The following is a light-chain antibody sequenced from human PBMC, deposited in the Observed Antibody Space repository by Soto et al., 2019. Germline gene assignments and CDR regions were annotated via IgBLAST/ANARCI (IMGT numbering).Light chain of an antibody. CDR3: SSYTTSNTRQIV. Sequence: QSVLTQPAFVSGSPGQSITISCTGTSSDVGGYNYVSWYQHHPGKAPKLLIYDVSNRPSGISNRFSGSKSDNTASLTISGLQPEDEADYYCSSYTTSNTRQIVFGTGTKVNV. CDR1: SSDVGGYNY. V-gene: IGLV2-14*03. CDR2: DVS. J-gene: IGLJ1*01.